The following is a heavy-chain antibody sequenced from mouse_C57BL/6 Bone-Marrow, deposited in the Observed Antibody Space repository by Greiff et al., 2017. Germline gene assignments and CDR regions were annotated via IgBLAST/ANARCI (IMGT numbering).Heavy chain of an antibody. CDR1: GYSFTGYY. Sequence: VQLQQSGPELVKPGASVKISCKASGYSFTGYYMNWVKQSPEKSLEWIGEINPSTGGTTSNQKFKAKATLTVDKSSSTAYMQLKSLTSEDSAVYYCARGPLYDGNYTYWGQGTLVTVSA. D-gene: IGHD2-3*01. CDR2: INPSTGGT. V-gene: IGHV1-42*01. CDR3: ARGPLYDGNYTY. J-gene: IGHJ3*01.